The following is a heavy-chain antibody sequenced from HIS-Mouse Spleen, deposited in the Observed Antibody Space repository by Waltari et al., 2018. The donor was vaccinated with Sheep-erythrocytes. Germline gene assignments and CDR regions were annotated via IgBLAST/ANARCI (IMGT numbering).Heavy chain of an antibody. V-gene: IGHV3-23*01. CDR2: ISGSGGST. CDR1: GFTFSSYA. J-gene: IGHJ4*02. CDR3: AKQTLRRTYFDY. Sequence: LRLSCAASGFTFSSYAMSWVRQAPGKGLEWVSAISGSGGSTYYADSVKGRFTISRDNSKNTLYLQMNSLRAEDTAVYYCAKQTLRRTYFDYWGQGTLVTVSS. D-gene: IGHD4-17*01.